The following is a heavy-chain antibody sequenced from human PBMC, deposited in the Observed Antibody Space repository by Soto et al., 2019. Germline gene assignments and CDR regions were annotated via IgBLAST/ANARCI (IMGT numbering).Heavy chain of an antibody. V-gene: IGHV4-61*01. CDR2: IYYSGNT. CDR3: ARGYGRNFDY. J-gene: IGHJ4*02. Sequence: SETLSLTCTVSGGSVSSGSYYWSWIRQPPGKGLEWIGYIYYSGNTNHNPSLKSRVTISIDKSKNQFSLKLSSVTAADTAVYYCARGYGRNFDYWGQGTLVTVSS. D-gene: IGHD5-18*01. CDR1: GGSVSSGSYY.